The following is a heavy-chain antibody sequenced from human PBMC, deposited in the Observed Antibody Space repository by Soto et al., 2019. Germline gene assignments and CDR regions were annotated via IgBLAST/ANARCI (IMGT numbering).Heavy chain of an antibody. CDR1: GFTFSSYS. J-gene: IGHJ5*02. CDR2: ISSSSSTI. Sequence: PGGSLRLSGAASGFTFSSYSMNWIRQAPGKGLEWVSYISSSSSTIYYADSVKGRFTISRDNAKNSLYLHMNSLRDKDTAVYYCARDWAEAGLEWFDPWGQGTLVNVSS. CDR3: ARDWAEAGLEWFDP. V-gene: IGHV3-48*02. D-gene: IGHD6-13*01.